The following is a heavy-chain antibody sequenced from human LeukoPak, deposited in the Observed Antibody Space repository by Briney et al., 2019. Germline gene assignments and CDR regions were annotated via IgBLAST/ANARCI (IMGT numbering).Heavy chain of an antibody. D-gene: IGHD3-22*01. Sequence: SETLSLTCTVSGVSISSYYWSWIRQPPGKGLEWIGYIYYSGSTNYNPSLKSRVAISVDTSKNQFSLNLNSVTAADTAVYYCARDLRAYDSSGYYYPWGQGTLVTVSS. CDR3: ARDLRAYDSSGYYYP. CDR2: IYYSGST. V-gene: IGHV4-59*01. J-gene: IGHJ5*02. CDR1: GVSISSYY.